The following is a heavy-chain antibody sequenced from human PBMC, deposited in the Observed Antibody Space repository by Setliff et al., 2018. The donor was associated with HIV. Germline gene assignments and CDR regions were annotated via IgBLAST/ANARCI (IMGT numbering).Heavy chain of an antibody. J-gene: IGHJ5*01. CDR1: GFTFSKSA. CDR3: ARTDYDSGKSVLDS. V-gene: IGHV1-3*01. D-gene: IGHD3-10*01. Sequence: KVSCKASGFTFSKSAIHWVRQAPGQRLELMAWINAANGHAKYSQKFQGRVTITRDTSATIAYMELSSLTSEDTALYFFARTDYDSGKSVLDSWGQGTLVTVSS. CDR2: INAANGHA.